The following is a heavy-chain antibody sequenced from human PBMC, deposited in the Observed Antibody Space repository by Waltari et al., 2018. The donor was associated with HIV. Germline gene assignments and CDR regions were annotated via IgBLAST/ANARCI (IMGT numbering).Heavy chain of an antibody. CDR2: IKSKADGGTS. V-gene: IGHV3-15*01. D-gene: IGHD2-2*03. CDR1: GFTFSKAW. CDR3: TAGYCSSTICSEY. J-gene: IGHJ4*02. Sequence: EVQLVESGGGLVKPGGSLRLSCAVSGFTFSKAWMSWVRQAPGKGLEWVGRIKSKADGGTSEYAAPVKGRLTISRDDSKNTVYLQINSLKTEDTAVYYCTAGYCSSTICSEYWGQGTLVTVSS.